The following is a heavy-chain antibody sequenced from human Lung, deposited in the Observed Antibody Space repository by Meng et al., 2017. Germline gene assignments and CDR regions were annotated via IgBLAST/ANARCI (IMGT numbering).Heavy chain of an antibody. V-gene: IGHV4-34*01. Sequence: QVQLQQWGAGLLKPSETLALTFVVSGGSFSDYYWSWIRQPPGKGLEWIGEINHSGSTNYNPSLESRAIISVDTSQNNLSLKLSSVTAADSAVYYCARGPTTMAHDFDYWGQGTLVTVSS. J-gene: IGHJ4*02. D-gene: IGHD4-11*01. CDR1: GGSFSDYY. CDR2: INHSGST. CDR3: ARGPTTMAHDFDY.